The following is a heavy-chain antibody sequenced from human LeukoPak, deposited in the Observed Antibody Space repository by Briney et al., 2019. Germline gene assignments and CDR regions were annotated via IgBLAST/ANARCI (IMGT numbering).Heavy chain of an antibody. CDR3: AAGGVYDLFDY. Sequence: ASVKVSCKVSGYTLSDLSMHWVRQAPGKGLEWMGGFDPGDGETIYTQKFQGRVTMTEDTSADTAYMELSSLRSEDTAVYYCAAGGVYDLFDYWGQGTLVTVSS. J-gene: IGHJ4*02. CDR1: GYTLSDLS. V-gene: IGHV1-24*01. D-gene: IGHD5/OR15-5a*01. CDR2: FDPGDGET.